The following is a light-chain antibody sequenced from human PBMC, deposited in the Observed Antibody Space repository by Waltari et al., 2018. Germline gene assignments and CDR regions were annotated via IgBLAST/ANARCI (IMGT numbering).Light chain of an antibody. CDR1: QTLVYGDGNTD. J-gene: IGKJ1*01. CDR3: MQGTYWPGT. Sequence: DVVMSQSPLSLPVTLGQPASISCTSSQTLVYGDGNTDLSWFQQSPGQSPMRLISKVSNRDSGVPDRFSGSGSGTNFTLKISKMEAEDVGVYYCMQGTYWPGTFGQGTKVEIK. CDR2: KVS. V-gene: IGKV2-30*01.